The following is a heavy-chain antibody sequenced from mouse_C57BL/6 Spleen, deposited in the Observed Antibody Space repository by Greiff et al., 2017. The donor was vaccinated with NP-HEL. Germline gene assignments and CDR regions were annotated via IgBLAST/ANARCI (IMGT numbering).Heavy chain of an antibody. D-gene: IGHD1-1*01. CDR3: ARDLVDYYGSSHYYFDY. V-gene: IGHV1-85*01. CDR1: GYTFTSYD. CDR2: IYPRDGST. Sequence: QVQLQQSGPELVKPGASVKLSCKASGYTFTSYDINWVKQRPGQGLEWIGWIYPRDGSTKYNEKFKGKATLTVDTSSSTAYMELHSLTSEDSAVYFCARDLVDYYGSSHYYFDYWGQGTTLTVSS. J-gene: IGHJ2*01.